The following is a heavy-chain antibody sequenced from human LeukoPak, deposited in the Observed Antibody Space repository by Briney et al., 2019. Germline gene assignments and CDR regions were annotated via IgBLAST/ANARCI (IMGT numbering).Heavy chain of an antibody. CDR1: GFTISSYA. CDR3: AKQRVSNGYYYFDY. Sequence: PGGSLRLSCAASGFTISSYAMSWVRQAPGKGLEWVSSFSSGASTDYPDSVKGRFTISRDNPKNTVYLQMNSLRAEDTAVYYCAKQRVSNGYYYFDYWGQGTLVTVSS. D-gene: IGHD3-22*01. J-gene: IGHJ4*02. CDR2: FSSGAST. V-gene: IGHV3-23*01.